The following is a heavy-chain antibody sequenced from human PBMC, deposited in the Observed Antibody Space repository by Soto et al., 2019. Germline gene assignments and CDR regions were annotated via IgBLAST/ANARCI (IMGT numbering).Heavy chain of an antibody. V-gene: IGHV3-33*01. D-gene: IGHD6-19*01. J-gene: IGHJ6*02. Sequence: GGSLRLSCAASGFTFSSYGMHWVRQAPGKGLEWVAVIWYDGSNKYYADSVKGRFTISRDNSKNTLYLQMNSLRAEDTAVYYCARDHRQQWLVNCYYYGMDVWGQGTTVTVSS. CDR3: ARDHRQQWLVNCYYYGMDV. CDR1: GFTFSSYG. CDR2: IWYDGSNK.